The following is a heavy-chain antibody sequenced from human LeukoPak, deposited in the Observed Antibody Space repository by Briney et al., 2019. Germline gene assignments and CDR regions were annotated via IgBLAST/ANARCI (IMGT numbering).Heavy chain of an antibody. CDR3: ARGLTEVGD. Sequence: PGMSLRLSCAASGFNFSNYGMHWVRQAPSKGLEWVAIIWYDGSNTYYADSVKGRFTISRDNSKNTLYLQMNSLRAEDTAVYYCARGLTEVGDWGQGTLVTVPS. D-gene: IGHD1-14*01. V-gene: IGHV3-33*01. J-gene: IGHJ4*02. CDR1: GFNFSNYG. CDR2: IWYDGSNT.